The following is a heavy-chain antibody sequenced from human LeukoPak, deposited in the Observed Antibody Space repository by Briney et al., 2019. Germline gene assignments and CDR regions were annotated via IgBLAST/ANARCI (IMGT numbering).Heavy chain of an antibody. V-gene: IGHV4-59*01. Sequence: SETLSLTCTVSGGSISSYYCSWIRHPPGKGLEWVGYIYYGGSTKYNPSLKSRVTMSVDTSRNQFSLKLCSVTAADTAVYYCARGRYYYDSSGYYYFDYWGQGTLVTVSS. CDR3: ARGRYYYDSSGYYYFDY. CDR1: GGSISSYY. J-gene: IGHJ4*02. D-gene: IGHD3-22*01. CDR2: IYYGGST.